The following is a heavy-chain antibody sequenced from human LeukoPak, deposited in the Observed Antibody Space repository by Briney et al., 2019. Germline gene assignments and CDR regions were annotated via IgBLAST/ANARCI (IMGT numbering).Heavy chain of an antibody. J-gene: IGHJ4*02. CDR3: ASGEWESPRGFDY. D-gene: IGHD1-26*01. Sequence: GGSLRLSCSASGFTFNSYTMHWVRQAPGKGLEWVSYISSSSSTIYYADSVKGRFTISRDNAKNSLYLQMNSLRAEDTAVYYCASGEWESPRGFDYWGQGTLVTVSS. V-gene: IGHV3-48*04. CDR1: GFTFNSYT. CDR2: ISSSSSTI.